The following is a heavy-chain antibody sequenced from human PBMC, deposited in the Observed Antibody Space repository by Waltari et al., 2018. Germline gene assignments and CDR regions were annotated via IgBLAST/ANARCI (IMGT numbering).Heavy chain of an antibody. D-gene: IGHD3-16*01. V-gene: IGHV1-69*04. CDR1: GGTFSSYA. J-gene: IGHJ6*02. Sequence: QVQLVQSGAEVKKPGSSVKVSCKASGGTFSSYAISWVRQAPGQGLEWMGRVIPILGIANYAQKFQGRVTITADESTSTAYMELSSLRSEDTAVYYCAREGGAYYYGMDVWGQGTTVTVSS. CDR3: AREGGAYYYGMDV. CDR2: VIPILGIA.